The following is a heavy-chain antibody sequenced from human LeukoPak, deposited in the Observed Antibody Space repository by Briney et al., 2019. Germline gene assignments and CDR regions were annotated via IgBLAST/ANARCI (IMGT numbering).Heavy chain of an antibody. CDR2: IIPIFGTA. Sequence: GASVKVSCKASGGTFISYAISWVRQAPGQGLEWMGGIIPIFGTANYAQKFQGRVTITADESMSTAYMELSSLRSEDTAVYYCARGGQLAPYYYYGMDVWGQGTTVTVSS. CDR1: GGTFISYA. J-gene: IGHJ6*02. D-gene: IGHD3-10*01. CDR3: ARGGQLAPYYYYGMDV. V-gene: IGHV1-69*13.